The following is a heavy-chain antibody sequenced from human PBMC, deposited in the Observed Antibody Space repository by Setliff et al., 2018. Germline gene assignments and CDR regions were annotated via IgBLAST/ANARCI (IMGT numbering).Heavy chain of an antibody. CDR1: GYSFTSHY. Sequence: ASVKVSCKPSGYSFTSHYMHWVRQAPGQGLEWMGIINPGGLSSSSTQKFEGRVTMTRDTSTSTVYMELNSLTSDDTAVYYCARAGDAATNRKGVFGFWGQGTLVTVSS. J-gene: IGHJ4*02. V-gene: IGHV1-46*01. D-gene: IGHD4-17*01. CDR3: ARAGDAATNRKGVFGF. CDR2: INPGGLSS.